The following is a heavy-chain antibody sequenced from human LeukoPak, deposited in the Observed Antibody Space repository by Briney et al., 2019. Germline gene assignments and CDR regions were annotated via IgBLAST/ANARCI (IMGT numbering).Heavy chain of an antibody. CDR3: ARQWSGLVYYMDV. CDR2: ISYDGSSK. Sequence: GGSLRLSCAASGFTFRSYDTHWVRQAPGKGLEWVAVISYDGSSKFYADFVKGRFTISRDNSKNTLYLHMNSLRAEDTAVYYCARQWSGLVYYMDVWGKGTTVTVSS. CDR1: GFTFRSYD. V-gene: IGHV3-30*03. J-gene: IGHJ6*03. D-gene: IGHD3-10*01.